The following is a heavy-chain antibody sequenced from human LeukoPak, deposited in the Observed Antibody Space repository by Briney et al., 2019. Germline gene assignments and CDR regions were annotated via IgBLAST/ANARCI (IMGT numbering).Heavy chain of an antibody. D-gene: IGHD6-13*01. CDR1: GGSFSGYY. CDR2: INHTGST. V-gene: IGHV4-34*01. CDR3: ARHSSSWGAFDY. J-gene: IGHJ4*02. Sequence: SETLSLTCAVYGGSFSGYYWSWIRQPPGKGLEWIGEINHTGSTNYNPSLKSRVTISVDTSKNQFSLKLSSVTAADTAVYYCARHSSSWGAFDYWGQGTLVTVSS.